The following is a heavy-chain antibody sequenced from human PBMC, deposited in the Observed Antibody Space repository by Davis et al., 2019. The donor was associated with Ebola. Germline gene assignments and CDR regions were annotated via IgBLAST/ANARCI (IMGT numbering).Heavy chain of an antibody. CDR2: VYHSGGT. CDR3: VRGGRPPIDY. D-gene: IGHD1-26*01. V-gene: IGHV4-59*01. Sequence: PSETLSLPCTAPGGSMTGYYWSWIRQSPGKGLEWLAYVYHSGGTNYNPSLKSRLSISVDTSKNQFYLKLRSVTAADTAVYYCVRGGRPPIDYWGQGTLVTVSS. J-gene: IGHJ4*02. CDR1: GGSMTGYY.